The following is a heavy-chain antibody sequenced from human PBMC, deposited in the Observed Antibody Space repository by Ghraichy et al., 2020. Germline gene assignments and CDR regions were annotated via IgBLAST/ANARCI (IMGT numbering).Heavy chain of an antibody. Sequence: GESLNISCAASGFTFSSYAMSWVRQAPGKGLEWVPAISGSGGSTYYADSVKGRFTISRDNSKNTMYLQMNSLRAEDTAVYYCAKVGMWQLIRYYFDYWGQGTLVTVSS. CDR3: AKVGMWQLIRYYFDY. CDR2: ISGSGGST. V-gene: IGHV3-23*01. J-gene: IGHJ4*02. D-gene: IGHD1-26*01. CDR1: GFTFSSYA.